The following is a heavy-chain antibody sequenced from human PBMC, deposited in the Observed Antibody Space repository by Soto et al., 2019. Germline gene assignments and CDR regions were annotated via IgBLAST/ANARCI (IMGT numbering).Heavy chain of an antibody. Sequence: GGSLRLSCAASGFIFSDHYMSWIRQAPGKGLEWISYINGRSDTIYYSKSVQGRFTISRDNGKNSLYLQMDSLGADDTAVYYCASVSYHDSRGYSRRLTNATFDHWGQGILVTVSS. D-gene: IGHD2-21*01. V-gene: IGHV3-11*01. CDR2: INGRSDTI. J-gene: IGHJ4*02. CDR3: ASVSYHDSRGYSRRLTNATFDH. CDR1: GFIFSDHY.